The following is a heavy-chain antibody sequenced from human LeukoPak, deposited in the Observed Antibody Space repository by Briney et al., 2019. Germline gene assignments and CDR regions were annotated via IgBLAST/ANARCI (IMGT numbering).Heavy chain of an antibody. CDR3: TTVGSSRYYYYFDY. Sequence: GGSLRLSCVASGFTFNHAWMNWVRQAPGKGLEWVGRIKSKTDGATTEYAAPVKGRFTISRDDSKNTLYLQMNSLKTEDTAVYYCTTVGSSRYYYYFDYWGQGSLVTVSS. J-gene: IGHJ4*02. D-gene: IGHD3-22*01. CDR1: GFTFNHAW. CDR2: IKSKTDGATT. V-gene: IGHV3-15*01.